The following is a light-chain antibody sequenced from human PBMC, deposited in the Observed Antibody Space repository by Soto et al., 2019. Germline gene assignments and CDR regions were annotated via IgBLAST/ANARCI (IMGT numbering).Light chain of an antibody. CDR2: AAS. CDR1: QSIRTN. CDR3: QQYNNWPIT. J-gene: IGKJ5*01. Sequence: DIQMTQSPSSLSASVGDRVTITCRASQSIRTNLNWYQHKPGKAPKLLIYAASTLQSGVPSRFSGSRSGPDFTLTISSLQSEDFAVYYCQQYNNWPITFGQGTRLEIK. V-gene: IGKV1-39*01.